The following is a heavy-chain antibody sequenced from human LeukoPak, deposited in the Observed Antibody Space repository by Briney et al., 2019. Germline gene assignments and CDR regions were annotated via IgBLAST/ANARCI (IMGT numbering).Heavy chain of an antibody. D-gene: IGHD4-23*01. J-gene: IGHJ6*03. CDR3: ARGSYYGGNPYYYYYMDV. Sequence: SETLSLTCAVSGGSISNYYWSWIRQPPGKGLEWVGYIYYSGSTNYNPSLKSRVTMSVDTSKNQFSLKRSSVTAADTAVYYCARGSYYGGNPYYYYYMDVWGKGTTVTISS. V-gene: IGHV4-59*12. CDR1: GGSISNYY. CDR2: IYYSGST.